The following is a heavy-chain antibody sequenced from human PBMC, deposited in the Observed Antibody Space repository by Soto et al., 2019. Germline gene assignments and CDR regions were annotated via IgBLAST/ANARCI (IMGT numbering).Heavy chain of an antibody. V-gene: IGHV4-34*01. J-gene: IGHJ4*02. CDR2: IYYSGST. D-gene: IGHD3-22*01. CDR3: ASLAVNYYDSSGFDY. Sequence: SETLSLTCAVYGGSFSGYYWSWIRQPPGKGLEWIGYIYYSGSTYYNPSLKSRVTISEDTPKNQFSLKLSSVTAADTAVYYCASLAVNYYDSSGFDYWGQGALVTVSS. CDR1: GGSFSGYY.